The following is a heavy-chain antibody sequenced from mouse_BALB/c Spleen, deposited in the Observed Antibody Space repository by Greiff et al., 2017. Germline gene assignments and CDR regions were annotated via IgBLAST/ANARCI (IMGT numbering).Heavy chain of an antibody. Sequence: EASGFDFSRYWMSWVRQAPGKGLEWIGEINPDSSTINYTPSLKDKFIISRDNAKNTLYLQMSKVRSEDTALYYCARIYDGHYGFAYWGQGTLVTVSA. V-gene: IGHV4-1*02. CDR3: ARIYDGHYGFAY. CDR1: GFDFSRYW. D-gene: IGHD2-3*01. CDR2: INPDSSTI. J-gene: IGHJ3*01.